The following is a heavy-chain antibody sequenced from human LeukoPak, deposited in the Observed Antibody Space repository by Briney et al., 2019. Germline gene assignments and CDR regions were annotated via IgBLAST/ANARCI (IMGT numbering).Heavy chain of an antibody. D-gene: IGHD5-18*01. J-gene: IGHJ4*02. Sequence: PGGSLRLSCAASGFTFDDYAMHWVRQAPGKGLEWVSGISWNSGSIGYADSVEGRFTISRDNAKNSLYLQMNSLRAEDTALYYCAKGELQLWSTLDYWGQGTLVTVSS. V-gene: IGHV3-9*01. CDR3: AKGELQLWSTLDY. CDR2: ISWNSGSI. CDR1: GFTFDDYA.